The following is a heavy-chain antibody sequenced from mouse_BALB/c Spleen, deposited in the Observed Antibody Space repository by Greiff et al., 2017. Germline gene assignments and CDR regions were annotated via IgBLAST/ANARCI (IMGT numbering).Heavy chain of an antibody. J-gene: IGHJ2*01. Sequence: VQLQQSGAELAKPGASVKMSCKASGYTFTSYWMHWVKQRPGQGLEWIGYINPSTGYTEYNQKFKDKATLTADKSSSTAYMQLSSLTSEDSAVYYCARSRVWRYFDYWGQGTTLTVSS. V-gene: IGHV1-7*01. CDR2: INPSTGYT. CDR3: ARSRVWRYFDY. CDR1: GYTFTSYW. D-gene: IGHD2-10*02.